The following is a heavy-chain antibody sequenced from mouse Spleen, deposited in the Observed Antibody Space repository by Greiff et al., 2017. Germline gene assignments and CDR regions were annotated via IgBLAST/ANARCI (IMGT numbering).Heavy chain of an antibody. CDR2: ISSGGSYT. Sequence: DVQLVEPGGGLVKPGASLKLSCAASGFTFSSYAMSWVRQSPEKRLEWVAEISSGGSYTYYPDTVTGRFTISRDNAKNTLYLEMSSLRSEDTAMYCSAREGVYVEFAYWGQRTLGTRSA. J-gene: IGHJ3*01. V-gene: IGHV5-9-4*01. CDR1: GFTFSSYA. CDR3: AREGVYVEFAY. D-gene: IGHD2-12*01.